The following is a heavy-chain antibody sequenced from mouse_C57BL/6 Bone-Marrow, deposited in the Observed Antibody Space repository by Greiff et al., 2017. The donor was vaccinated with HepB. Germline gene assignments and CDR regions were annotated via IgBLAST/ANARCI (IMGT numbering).Heavy chain of an antibody. D-gene: IGHD1-1*01. CDR2: IWSGGST. CDR3: ARNHYYYGSSLYYAMDY. CDR1: GFSLTSYG. V-gene: IGHV2-2*01. J-gene: IGHJ4*01. Sequence: QVQLQQSGPGLVQPSQSLSITCTVSGFSLTSYGVHWVRQSPGKGLEWLGVIWSGGSTDYNAAFISRLSISKDNSKSQVFFKMNSLQADDTAIYYCARNHYYYGSSLYYAMDYWGQGTSVTVSS.